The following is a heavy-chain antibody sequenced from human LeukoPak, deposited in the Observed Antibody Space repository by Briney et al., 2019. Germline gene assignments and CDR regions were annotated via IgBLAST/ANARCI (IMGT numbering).Heavy chain of an antibody. D-gene: IGHD1-26*01. CDR3: ARGELGGSYFFDY. V-gene: IGHV4-61*02. Sequence: TLSLTCTVSGGSISSGSYYWSWIRQPAGKGLEWIGRIYTSGSTNYNPSLKSRVTISVDTSKNQFSLKLSSVTAADTAVYYCARGELGGSYFFDYWGQGTLVTVSS. CDR1: GGSISSGSYY. J-gene: IGHJ4*02. CDR2: IYTSGST.